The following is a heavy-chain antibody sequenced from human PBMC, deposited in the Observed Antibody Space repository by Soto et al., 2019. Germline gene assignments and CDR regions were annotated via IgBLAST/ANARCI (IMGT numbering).Heavy chain of an antibody. CDR1: GGSISSGAYY. CDR3: ARGDYGGTSYHGMDV. V-gene: IGHV4-31*03. D-gene: IGHD4-17*01. J-gene: IGHJ6*02. Sequence: SETLSLTCTVSGGSISSGAYYWSWIRLHPGKGLEWIGYIYYTGTSYYNPSLRSRVTISVDTSKSQFSLKLSSVTAADTAVYFCARGDYGGTSYHGMDVWGQGTTVTVSS. CDR2: IYYTGTS.